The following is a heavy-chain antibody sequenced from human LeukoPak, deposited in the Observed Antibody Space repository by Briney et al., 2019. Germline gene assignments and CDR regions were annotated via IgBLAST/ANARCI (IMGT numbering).Heavy chain of an antibody. CDR2: ISGSGGST. Sequence: PGGSLRLSCAASGFTSRNFAMSWVRQAPGKGLEWVSGISGSGGSTYYADSVKGRFTISRDNSKNTLYLQMNSLRAEDTAVYYCAKMKTGPLIWYFDYWGQGTLVTVSS. CDR3: AKMKTGPLIWYFDY. V-gene: IGHV3-23*01. J-gene: IGHJ4*02. D-gene: IGHD3-10*01. CDR1: GFTSRNFA.